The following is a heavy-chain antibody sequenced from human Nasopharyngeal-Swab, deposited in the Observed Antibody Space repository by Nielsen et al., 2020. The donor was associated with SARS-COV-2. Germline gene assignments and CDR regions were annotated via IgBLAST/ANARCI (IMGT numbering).Heavy chain of an antibody. J-gene: IGHJ4*02. CDR3: ARDPSGYDSDY. CDR2: INPNSGGT. D-gene: IGHD5-12*01. Sequence: ASVKVSCKASGCTFTGYYMHWVRQAPGQGLEWMGRINPNSGGTNYAQKFQGRVTMTRDTSISTAYMELSRLRSDDTAVYYCARDPSGYDSDYWGQGTLVTVSS. CDR1: GCTFTGYY. V-gene: IGHV1-2*06.